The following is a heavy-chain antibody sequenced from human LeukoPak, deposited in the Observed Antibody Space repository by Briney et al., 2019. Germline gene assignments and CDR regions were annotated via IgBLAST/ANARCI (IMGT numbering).Heavy chain of an antibody. D-gene: IGHD3-3*01. Sequence: SETQSLTCTVSGGSISSYYWSWIRQPPGKGLEWIGYIYYSGSTNYNPSLKSRVTISVDTSKNQFSLKLSSVTAADTAVYYCASGDFWSGYYSPSLDYWGQGTLVTVSS. J-gene: IGHJ4*02. CDR1: GGSISSYY. CDR3: ASGDFWSGYYSPSLDY. V-gene: IGHV4-59*01. CDR2: IYYSGST.